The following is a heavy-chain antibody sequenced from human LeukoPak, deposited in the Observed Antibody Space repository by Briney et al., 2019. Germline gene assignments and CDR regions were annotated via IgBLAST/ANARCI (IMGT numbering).Heavy chain of an antibody. CDR1: GGSISSGSYY. CDR3: ARRLRYFDSGAFDI. J-gene: IGHJ3*02. D-gene: IGHD3-9*01. CDR2: IYTSGST. V-gene: IGHV4-61*02. Sequence: PSETLSLTCTVSGGSISSGSYYWSWIRQPAGKGLEWIGRIYTSGSTNYNPSLKSRATISVDTSKNQFSLKLSSVTAADTAVYYCARRLRYFDSGAFDIWGQGTMVTVSS.